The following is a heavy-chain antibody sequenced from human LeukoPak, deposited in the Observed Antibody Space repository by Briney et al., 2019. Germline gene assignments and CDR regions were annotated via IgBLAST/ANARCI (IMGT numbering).Heavy chain of an antibody. D-gene: IGHD5-24*01. Sequence: EPSETLSLTCTVSGGSISRSDSFWSWIRQPPGKGLEWIGYIYYSGSSYYNPSLKSRLTISINTSKNQFSLKVNSVTAADTAVYFCARVGWLQSAYTLDYWGQGTLVTVSS. J-gene: IGHJ4*02. CDR2: IYYSGSS. V-gene: IGHV4-30-4*01. CDR1: GGSISRSDSF. CDR3: ARVGWLQSAYTLDY.